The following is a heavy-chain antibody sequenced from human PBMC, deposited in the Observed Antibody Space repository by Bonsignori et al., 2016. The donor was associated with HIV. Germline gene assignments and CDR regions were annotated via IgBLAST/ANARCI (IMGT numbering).Heavy chain of an antibody. CDR1: GGSMRSYS. V-gene: IGHV4-4*07. CDR3: ARDETWGSEF. J-gene: IGHJ4*02. D-gene: IGHD7-27*01. Sequence: SETLSLTCTVSGGSMRSYSWSWVRQAAGEGLEWVGRIYSDGSTNYNPSLRSRVTMSIDTFKNQLSLKLNSVTAADTAIYFCARDETWGSEFWGQGVRVTVSS. CDR2: IYSDGST.